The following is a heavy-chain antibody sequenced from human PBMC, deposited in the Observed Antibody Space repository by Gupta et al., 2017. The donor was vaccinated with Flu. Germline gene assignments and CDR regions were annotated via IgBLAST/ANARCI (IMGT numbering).Heavy chain of an antibody. CDR3: AKAMVVVRPTTYGFDF. J-gene: IGHJ4*02. CDR1: GFTLHSYG. D-gene: IGHD2-21*01. CDR2: ISYDGSNK. V-gene: IGHV3-30*18. Sequence: QVQLVESGGGVVQTGRSLRLTCSASGFTLHSYGLHWVRQAPGKGLEWVSTISYDGSNKYYADSGESRFSISRDGFKKTVVLQINRLKDEDTAVYYCAKAMVVVRPTTYGFDFLGQGTLVTVSS.